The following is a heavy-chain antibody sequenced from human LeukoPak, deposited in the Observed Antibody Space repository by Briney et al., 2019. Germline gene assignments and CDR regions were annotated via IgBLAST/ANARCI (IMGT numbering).Heavy chain of an antibody. J-gene: IGHJ6*02. D-gene: IGHD5-18*01. CDR1: GFTFSSYA. CDR2: ISYDGSNK. CDR3: ARDDSGNNVDTATNWGQASGSYYYGMDV. Sequence: PGGSLRLSCAASGFTFSSYAMHWVRQAPGKGLEWVAVISYDGSNKYYADSVKGRFTISRDNSKNTLYLQMNSLRAEDTAVYYCARDDSGNNVDTATNWGQASGSYYYGMDVWGQGTTVTVSS. V-gene: IGHV3-30-3*01.